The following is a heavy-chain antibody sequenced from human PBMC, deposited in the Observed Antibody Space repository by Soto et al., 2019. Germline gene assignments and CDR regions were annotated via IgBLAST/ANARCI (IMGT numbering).Heavy chain of an antibody. Sequence: TETLSLTCAVSGGSISSSNWWSWIRQPPGKGLEWIGEIYHSGSTNYNPSLKSRFTISVYTSKNQFSLKLSSVTAADTAVYYCARSDGRYWGQGTLVTVSS. CDR1: GGSISSSNW. V-gene: IGHV4-4*02. CDR2: IYHSGST. CDR3: ARSDGRY. J-gene: IGHJ4*02.